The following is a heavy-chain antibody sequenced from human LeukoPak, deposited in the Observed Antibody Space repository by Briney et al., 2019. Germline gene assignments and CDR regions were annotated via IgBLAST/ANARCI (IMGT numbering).Heavy chain of an antibody. CDR1: GFTFSSYS. D-gene: IGHD6-19*01. V-gene: IGHV3-21*01. CDR3: ARGPYSSGIGWEDYYYYMDV. Sequence: PGGSLRLSCAASGFTFSSYSMNWVRQAPGKGLEWVSSISSSSSYIYYADSVKGRFTISRDNAKNSLYLQMNSLRAEDTAVYYCARGPYSSGIGWEDYYYYMDVWGKGTTVTVSS. J-gene: IGHJ6*03. CDR2: ISSSSSYI.